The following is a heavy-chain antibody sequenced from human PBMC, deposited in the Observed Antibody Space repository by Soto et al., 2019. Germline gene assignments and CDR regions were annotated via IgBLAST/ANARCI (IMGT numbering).Heavy chain of an antibody. D-gene: IGHD1-26*01. CDR2: ISAYNGNT. Sequence: QVPLVQSGAEVKKPGASVKVSCKASGYTFTSYGISWVRQAPGQGLEWMRWISAYNGNTNYAQKLQGRVTMTTDTSTSTAYMELRSLRSDDTAVYYCARVSGSYEHSNYYYYYGMDVWGQGTTVTVSS. CDR1: GYTFTSYG. CDR3: ARVSGSYEHSNYYYYYGMDV. J-gene: IGHJ6*02. V-gene: IGHV1-18*01.